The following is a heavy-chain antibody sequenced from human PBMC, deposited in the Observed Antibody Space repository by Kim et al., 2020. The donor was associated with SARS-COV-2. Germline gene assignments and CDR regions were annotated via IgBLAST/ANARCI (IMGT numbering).Heavy chain of an antibody. D-gene: IGHD2-2*01. CDR3: ARRNCSSTSCYSDY. CDR1: EFTFSSYS. J-gene: IGHJ4*02. V-gene: IGHV3-21*01. Sequence: GGSLRLSCAASEFTFSSYSMNWARQAPGKGLEWVSSISSSSSFIYYADSVKGRFTISRDNAKNSLYLQMNSLRAEDTAMYYCARRNCSSTSCYSDYWGQGTLVTVSS. CDR2: ISSSSSFI.